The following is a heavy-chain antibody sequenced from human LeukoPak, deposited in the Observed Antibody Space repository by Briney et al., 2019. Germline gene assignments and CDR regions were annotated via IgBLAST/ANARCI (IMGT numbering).Heavy chain of an antibody. Sequence: PGGSLRLSCAASGFTFSSYAMSWVRQAPGKGLEWVSAISGSGGSTYYADSVKGRFTISRDNSKNTLYLQINSLRAEDTAVYYCAKDHYDYVWGSYRPSFTAGLVWGQGTLVTVSS. D-gene: IGHD3-16*02. V-gene: IGHV3-23*01. CDR1: GFTFSSYA. CDR2: ISGSGGST. J-gene: IGHJ4*02. CDR3: AKDHYDYVWGSYRPSFTAGLV.